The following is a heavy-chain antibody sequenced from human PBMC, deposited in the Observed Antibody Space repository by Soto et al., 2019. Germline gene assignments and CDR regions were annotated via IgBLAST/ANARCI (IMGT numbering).Heavy chain of an antibody. D-gene: IGHD2-15*01. CDR2: IYYSGST. Sequence: SETLSLTCTVSGGSISSGGYYWSWIRQHPGKGMEWIGYIYYSGSTYYNPSLKSRVTISVNTSKNQFSLKLSSVTAADTAVYYCARDVVVVAATTYYCYGMDVWGQGTTVTVSS. CDR3: ARDVVVVAATTYYCYGMDV. V-gene: IGHV4-31*03. J-gene: IGHJ6*02. CDR1: GGSISSGGYY.